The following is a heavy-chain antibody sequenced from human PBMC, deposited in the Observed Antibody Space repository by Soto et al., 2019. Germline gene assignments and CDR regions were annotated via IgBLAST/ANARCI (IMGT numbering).Heavy chain of an antibody. V-gene: IGHV4-59*13. Sequence: DTLSLTCNVSGRSINRYYWSWIRQPPGKGLKCIGYIYYRGSTNYNPSLKSRVTIGVERSKTQFSQNQCSVTAAYTAVYYCAIGGLVGRGNWLQPWGQGTLVTVSS. CDR3: AIGGLVGRGNWLQP. CDR1: GRSINRYY. D-gene: IGHD2-2*01. J-gene: IGHJ5*02. CDR2: IYYRGST.